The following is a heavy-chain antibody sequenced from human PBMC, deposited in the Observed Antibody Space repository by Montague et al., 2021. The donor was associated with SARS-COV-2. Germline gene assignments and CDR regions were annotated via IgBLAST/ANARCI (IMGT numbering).Heavy chain of an antibody. V-gene: IGHV4-34*01. D-gene: IGHD2-2*01. J-gene: IGHJ3*02. CDR2: VNQSGTT. CDR3: ARGRRPVVVPGAGPAGRALDI. CDR1: SVSFTNYY. Sequence: SETLSLTCAISSVSFTNYYGGWRHQPPGKWRECIGAVNQSGTTIYNPSVKSGVTISEDTSKNQFYLRLNSVTAADTAVYYCARGRRPVVVPGAGPAGRALDIWGQGTMVTVSS.